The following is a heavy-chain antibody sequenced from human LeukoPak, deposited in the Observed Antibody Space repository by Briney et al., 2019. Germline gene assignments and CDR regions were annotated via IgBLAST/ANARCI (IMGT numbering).Heavy chain of an antibody. V-gene: IGHV4-39*01. CDR2: MHYSGSS. Sequence: PSETLSLTCTVSSGSISSSDYYWAWIRQPPGTGLEWIGSMHYSGSSSYNPSLKSRVTVSVDTSQDQFSLKLTSVTAADTAVYYCAAYSSSWAWFDPWSQGTLV. D-gene: IGHD6-13*01. J-gene: IGHJ5*02. CDR3: AAYSSSWAWFDP. CDR1: SGSISSSDYY.